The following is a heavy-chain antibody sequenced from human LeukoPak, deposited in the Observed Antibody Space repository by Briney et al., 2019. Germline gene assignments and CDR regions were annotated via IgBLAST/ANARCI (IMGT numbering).Heavy chain of an antibody. Sequence: ASVKVSCKVSGYSLTEFSIHWVRQAPGKELEWMGGFDPDDGETIYAQKFQGRVTMTVDTSADIAYLELSSLKSEDTAIYYCARIDRGGYNYPFYFDHWGQGTLVTVSS. CDR3: ARIDRGGYNYPFYFDH. CDR1: GYSLTEFS. CDR2: FDPDDGET. V-gene: IGHV1-24*01. J-gene: IGHJ4*02. D-gene: IGHD5-24*01.